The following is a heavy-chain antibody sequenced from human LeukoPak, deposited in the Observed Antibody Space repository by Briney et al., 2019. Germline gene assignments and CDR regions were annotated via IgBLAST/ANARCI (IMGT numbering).Heavy chain of an antibody. V-gene: IGHV3-30*02. CDR1: GFTFSSYG. CDR3: AKQYSSGWYYFDY. J-gene: IGHJ4*02. CDR2: IRYDGSNK. Sequence: GGSLRLSCAASGFTFSSYGMHWVRQAPGKGLEWVAFIRYDGSNKYYADSVKGRFTISRDNSKNTPYLQMNSLRAEDTAVYYCAKQYSSGWYYFDYWGQGTLVTVSS. D-gene: IGHD6-19*01.